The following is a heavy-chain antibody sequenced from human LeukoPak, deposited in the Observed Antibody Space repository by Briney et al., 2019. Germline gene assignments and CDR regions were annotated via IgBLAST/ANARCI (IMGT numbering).Heavy chain of an antibody. J-gene: IGHJ4*02. CDR2: IYYSGST. CDR1: GGSISSSSYY. CDR3: ARRIVVGATAPVTDY. V-gene: IGHV4-39*01. Sequence: PSETLSLICTVSGGSISSSSYYWGWIRQPPGKGLEWIGSIYYSGSTYYNPSLKSRVTISVDTSKNQFSLKLSSVTAADTAVYYCARRIVVGATAPVTDYWGQGTLVTVSS. D-gene: IGHD1-26*01.